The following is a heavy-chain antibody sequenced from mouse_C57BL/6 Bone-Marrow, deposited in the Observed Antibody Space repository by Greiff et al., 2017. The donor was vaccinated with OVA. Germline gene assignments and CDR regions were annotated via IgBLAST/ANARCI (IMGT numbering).Heavy chain of an antibody. V-gene: IGHV5-6*01. CDR1: GFTFSSYG. D-gene: IGHD2-3*01. CDR2: ISSGGSYT. Sequence: EVQLVESGGDLVKPGGSLKLSCAASGFTFSSYGMSWVRQTPDKRLEWVATISSGGSYTYYPDSVKGRFTISRDNAKNTLYLQMSSLKSEDTAMYYCARHDGSYYFDYWGQGTTLTVSS. CDR3: ARHDGSYYFDY. J-gene: IGHJ2*01.